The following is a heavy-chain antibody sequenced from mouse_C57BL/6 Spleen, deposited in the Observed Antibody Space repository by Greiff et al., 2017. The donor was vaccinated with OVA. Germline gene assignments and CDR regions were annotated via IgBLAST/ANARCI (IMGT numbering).Heavy chain of an antibody. D-gene: IGHD2-5*01. CDR1: GFTFSSYG. CDR2: ISSGGSYT. J-gene: IGHJ1*03. V-gene: IGHV5-6*01. Sequence: EVHLVESGGDLVKPGGSLKLSCAASGFTFSSYGMSWVRQTPDKRLEWVATISSGGSYTYYPDSVKGRFTISRDTAKNTLYLQMSSLKSEDTAMYYCARHVSNYCYFDVWGTGTTVTVSS. CDR3: ARHVSNYCYFDV.